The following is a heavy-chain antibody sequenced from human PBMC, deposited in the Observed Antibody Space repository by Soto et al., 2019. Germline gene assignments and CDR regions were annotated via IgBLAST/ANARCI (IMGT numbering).Heavy chain of an antibody. J-gene: IGHJ4*02. CDR3: TTGYGSTWYQ. CDR1: PFTYTYAW. CDR2: VKRKSEGWAT. D-gene: IGHD6-13*01. V-gene: IGHV3-15*07. Sequence: EVQLVESGGGLVRPGGSLRLSCAASPFTYTYAWMNWVRQAPGKGLEWVGHVKRKSEGWATDYGTSLKERFTISRDDSTNMAYQQMNSLRSEDTAVYYCTTGYGSTWYQWGQGTLVTVSA.